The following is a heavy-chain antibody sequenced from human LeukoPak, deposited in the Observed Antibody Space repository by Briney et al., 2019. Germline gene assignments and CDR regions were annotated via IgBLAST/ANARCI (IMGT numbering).Heavy chain of an antibody. CDR1: GFTFSDYY. V-gene: IGHV3-11*01. Sequence: GGSLRLSCAASGFTFSDYYMSWIRQATGKGLEWVSYISSSGSTIYYADSVKGRFTISRDNAKNSLYLQMNSLRAEDTAVYYCAREIQLWPYYFDYWGQGTLVTVSS. CDR3: AREIQLWPYYFDY. J-gene: IGHJ4*02. D-gene: IGHD5-18*01. CDR2: ISSSGSTI.